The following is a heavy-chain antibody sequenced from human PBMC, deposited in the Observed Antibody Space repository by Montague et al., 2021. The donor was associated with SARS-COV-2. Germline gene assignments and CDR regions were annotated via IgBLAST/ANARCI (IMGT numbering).Heavy chain of an antibody. J-gene: IGHJ4*02. CDR2: INNSGST. Sequence: SETLSLTCAVYGGSFSGHYWSWIRQPPGKGLEWIGEINNSGSTNYNPSLRSRVTISVDTSKSQFSLKLSSVTAADTGVYYCARWDPQTLTLIGLRGKSASEYWGQGNLVNIYS. CDR3: ARWDPQTLTLIGLRGKSASEY. D-gene: IGHD4-23*01. V-gene: IGHV4-34*01. CDR1: GGSFSGHY.